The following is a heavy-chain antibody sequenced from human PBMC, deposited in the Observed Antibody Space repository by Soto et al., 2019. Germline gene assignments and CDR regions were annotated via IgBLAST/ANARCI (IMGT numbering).Heavy chain of an antibody. Sequence: PSETLSLTCTVSGGSISPYYWSWIRQPPGKGLEWIGYVFYSGGTHYNPSLKSRVTLSVNTSKNQFSLNLSSVTAAETAVYYCERSENYHPAFDFWGQGTLVTVSS. CDR3: ERSENYHPAFDF. J-gene: IGHJ4*02. D-gene: IGHD1-7*01. CDR1: GGSISPYY. CDR2: VFYSGGT. V-gene: IGHV4-59*01.